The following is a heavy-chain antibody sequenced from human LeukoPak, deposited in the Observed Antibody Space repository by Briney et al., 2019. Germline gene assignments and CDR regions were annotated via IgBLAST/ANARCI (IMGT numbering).Heavy chain of an antibody. J-gene: IGHJ4*02. CDR3: TTDTAHSIAALY. CDR1: GFTFCNAW. D-gene: IGHD6-6*01. CDR2: IKSKTDGGTT. Sequence: GGSLRLSCAASGFTFCNAWMSWVRQAPGKGLEWVGRIKSKTDGGTTDYAAPVKGRFTISRDDSKNTLYLQMNSLKTEDTAVYYCTTDTAHSIAALYWGQGTLVTVSS. V-gene: IGHV3-15*01.